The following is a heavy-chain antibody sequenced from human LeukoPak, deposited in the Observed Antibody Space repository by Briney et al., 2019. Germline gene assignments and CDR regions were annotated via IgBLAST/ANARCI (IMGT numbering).Heavy chain of an antibody. CDR2: IIPIFGTA. V-gene: IGHV1-69*01. CDR3: ASRLYCSNTRCRNFPFAY. Sequence: SMKFSCKGSAGTFSSDAIYGVGEALEKGLEWMGGIIPIFGTANYAQKFQDRVTITADESTSTAYMELSSLRSEDTAIYYCASRLYCSNTRCRNFPFAYWGQGTLVTVSS. J-gene: IGHJ4*02. D-gene: IGHD2-2*01. CDR1: AGTFSSDA.